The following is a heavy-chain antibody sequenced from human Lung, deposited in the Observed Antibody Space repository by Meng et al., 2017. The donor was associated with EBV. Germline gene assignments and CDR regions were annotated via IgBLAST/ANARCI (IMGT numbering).Heavy chain of an antibody. CDR2: IYYSGST. V-gene: IGHV4-31*03. J-gene: IGHJ3*01. CDR1: GGSISSGGYY. Sequence: QVQLQESGPGLVKPSQPLSLTCTVSGGSISSGGYYWSWIRQHPGKGLEWIGYIYYSGSTYYNPSLKSRVTISVDTSKNQFSLKLSSVTAADTAVYYCARDAGGWTAAFDLWGQGTMVTVSS. CDR3: ARDAGGWTAAFDL. D-gene: IGHD3/OR15-3a*01.